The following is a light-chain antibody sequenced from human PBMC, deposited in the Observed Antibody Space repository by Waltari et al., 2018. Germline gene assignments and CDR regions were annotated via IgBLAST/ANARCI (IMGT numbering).Light chain of an antibody. Sequence: DIQITQSPSSLSASVGDRVTITCQASQGISKFVNWYQHKAGKAPKLLIHDATRLEVGVPSRFTGSGSGTDFTFTVSSLHPEDIATYYCQQFDSVPYTFGQGTKLEI. CDR2: DAT. CDR1: QGISKF. V-gene: IGKV1-33*01. J-gene: IGKJ2*01. CDR3: QQFDSVPYT.